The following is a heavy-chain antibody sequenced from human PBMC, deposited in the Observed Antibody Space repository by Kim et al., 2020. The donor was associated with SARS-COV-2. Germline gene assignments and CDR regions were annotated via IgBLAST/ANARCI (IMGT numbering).Heavy chain of an antibody. Sequence: GGSLRLSCEGSGFDFDTFAITWVRQAPGKGLEWVSRITAHKVVKYYANSVKGRFTVSRDNSKDNLYMQGQGGGAKAMYFCAKGIQSNAYWVARDVCGQG. V-gene: IGHV3-23*01. CDR2: ITAHKVVK. J-gene: IGHJ6*02. CDR1: GFDFDTFA. D-gene: IGHD3-16*01. CDR3: GIQSNAYWVARDV.